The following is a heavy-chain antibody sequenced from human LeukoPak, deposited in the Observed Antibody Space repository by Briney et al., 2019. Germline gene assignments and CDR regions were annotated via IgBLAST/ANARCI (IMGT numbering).Heavy chain of an antibody. CDR1: GGSISSGGYS. CDR2: IYHSGST. V-gene: IGHV4-30-2*01. CDR3: ARGFGGVIVIPYYLDY. Sequence: SQTLSLTCAVSGGSISSGGYSWSWIRQPTGKGLEWIGYIYHSGSTYYNPSLKSRVTVSVDRSKNQFSLKLSSVTAADTAVYYCARGFGGVIVIPYYLDYWGQGTLVTVSS. J-gene: IGHJ4*02. D-gene: IGHD3-16*02.